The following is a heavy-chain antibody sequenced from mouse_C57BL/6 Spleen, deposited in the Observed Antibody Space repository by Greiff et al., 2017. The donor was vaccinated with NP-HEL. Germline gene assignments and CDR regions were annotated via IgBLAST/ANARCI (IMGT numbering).Heavy chain of an antibody. D-gene: IGHD2-4*01. CDR3: ARRGIYYDYDYWYFDV. V-gene: IGHV1-26*01. Sequence: SGPELVKPGASVKISCKASGYTFTDYYMNWVKQSHGKSLEWIGDINPNNGGTSYNQKFKGKATLTVDKSSSTAYMELRSLTSEDSAVYYCARRGIYYDYDYWYFDVWGTGTTVTVSS. J-gene: IGHJ1*03. CDR1: GYTFTDYY. CDR2: INPNNGGT.